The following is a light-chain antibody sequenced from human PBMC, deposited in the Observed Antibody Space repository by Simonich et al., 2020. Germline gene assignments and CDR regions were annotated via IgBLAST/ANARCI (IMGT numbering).Light chain of an antibody. V-gene: IGLV2-23*01. Sequence: QSALTQPASVSGSPGQSITISCPGTSSDVGGYNMVAWNQQHPGKAPKLMFYEGSKRPSGVSNRFSGSKSGNTASLTISGLQAEDEADYYCCSYAGSSTVVFGGGTKLTVL. CDR3: CSYAGSSTVV. CDR1: SSDVGGYNM. J-gene: IGLJ2*01. CDR2: EGS.